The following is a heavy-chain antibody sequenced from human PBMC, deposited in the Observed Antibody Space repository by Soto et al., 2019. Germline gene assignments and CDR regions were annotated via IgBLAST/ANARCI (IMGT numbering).Heavy chain of an antibody. Sequence: ASVKVSCKASGVTFSSETLGWVRQAPGQGLEWVGGIIPLFGTASYAQKSQGRVTITADESTSTVYMELSSLRSDDTAVYFCATELGENPASPFDAWGQGTLVTVSS. V-gene: IGHV1-69*13. J-gene: IGHJ4*02. CDR3: ATELGENPASPFDA. D-gene: IGHD3-10*01. CDR2: IIPLFGTA. CDR1: GVTFSSET.